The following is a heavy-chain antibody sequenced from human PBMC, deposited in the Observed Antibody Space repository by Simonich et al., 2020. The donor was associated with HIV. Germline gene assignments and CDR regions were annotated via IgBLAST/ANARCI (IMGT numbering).Heavy chain of an antibody. D-gene: IGHD1-26*01. CDR2: INSDGSTT. CDR1: GFTFSSYW. Sequence: EVQLVESGGGLVQPGGSLRLSCAASGFTFSSYWMHWVRQAPGKGLEWVSRINSDGSTTNYADSVKGRFTISRDNAKNTLYLQMSSLRAEDTAVYYCARVRGGVATTKGFDYWGQGTLVTVSS. V-gene: IGHV3-74*01. CDR3: ARVRGGVATTKGFDY. J-gene: IGHJ4*02.